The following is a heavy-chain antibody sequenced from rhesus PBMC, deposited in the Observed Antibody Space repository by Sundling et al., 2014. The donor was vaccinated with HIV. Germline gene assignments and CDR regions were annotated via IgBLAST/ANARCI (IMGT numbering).Heavy chain of an antibody. CDR2: IYWDDDK. J-gene: IGHJ6*01. D-gene: IGHD1-32*01. CDR3: ARRYNWNYGYGLDS. Sequence: QVTLKESGPALVKPTQTLTLTCTFSGFSLSTSGMGVSWIRQPPGRTLEWLGHIYWDDDKLYNPSLKTRLTISKDTSKDQVLLTMTNMDPLDTGTYYCARRYNWNYGYGLDSWGPGIVVTVSS. CDR1: GFSLSTSGMG. V-gene: IGHV2-174*02.